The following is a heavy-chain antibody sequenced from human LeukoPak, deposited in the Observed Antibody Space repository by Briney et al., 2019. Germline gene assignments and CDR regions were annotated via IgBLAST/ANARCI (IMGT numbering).Heavy chain of an antibody. V-gene: IGHV3-66*01. Sequence: GGSLRLSCAASGLTVSSNYMSWVRQAPGKGLEWVSVIYSGGSTYYADSVKGRFTISRDNSKNTLYLQMNSLRAEDTAVYYCARAKRYYYYGMDVWGQGTTVTVSS. J-gene: IGHJ6*02. CDR3: ARAKRYYYYGMDV. CDR1: GLTVSSNY. CDR2: IYSGGST.